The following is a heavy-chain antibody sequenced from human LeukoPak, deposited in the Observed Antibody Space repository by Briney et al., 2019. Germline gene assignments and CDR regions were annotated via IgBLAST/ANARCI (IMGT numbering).Heavy chain of an antibody. CDR3: ARGHRPGYCSSTSCR. Sequence: ASVKVSCKASGYTFTSYDINWVRQATGLGLEWMGWMNPNSGNTGYAQKFQGRVTMTRNTSISTAYMELSSLRSEDTAVYYCARGHRPGYCSSTSCRWGQGTLVTVSS. D-gene: IGHD2-2*01. V-gene: IGHV1-8*01. CDR2: MNPNSGNT. CDR1: GYTFTSYD. J-gene: IGHJ4*02.